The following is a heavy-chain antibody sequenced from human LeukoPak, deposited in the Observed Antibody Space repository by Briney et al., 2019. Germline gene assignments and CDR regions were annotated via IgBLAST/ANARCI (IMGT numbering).Heavy chain of an antibody. V-gene: IGHV5-51*01. CDR2: IFPGDSDT. D-gene: IGHD3-3*01. CDR1: GYRFTYYY. J-gene: IGHJ4*02. CDR3: ARHLGGDRTSGYYNY. Sequence: GESLKISFNGSGYRFTYYYIAWVRPMPGKGLEWMGIIFPGDSDTKYSPSFQGQVTISADKSINTVYLQWSSLEASDTAMYYCARHLGGDRTSGYYNYWGQGTLVTVSS.